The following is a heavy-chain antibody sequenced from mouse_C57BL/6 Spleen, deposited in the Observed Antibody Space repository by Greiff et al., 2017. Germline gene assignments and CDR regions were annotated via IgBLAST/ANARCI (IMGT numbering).Heavy chain of an antibody. CDR1: GYSFTSYY. CDR2: IYPGSGNT. J-gene: IGHJ4*01. Sequence: QVQLQQSGPELVKPGASVKISCKASGYSFTSYYIHWVKQRPGQGLEWIGWIYPGSGNTKYNEKFKGKATLTADTSPSTAYMQLSSLTSEDSAVYYCARTAQATNAMDYWGQGTSVTVSS. D-gene: IGHD3-2*02. CDR3: ARTAQATNAMDY. V-gene: IGHV1-66*01.